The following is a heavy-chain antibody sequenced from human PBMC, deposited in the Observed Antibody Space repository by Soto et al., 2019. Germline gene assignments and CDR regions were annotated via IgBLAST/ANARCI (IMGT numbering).Heavy chain of an antibody. Sequence: GGSLRLSCAASGFAFSTYGMHWVRQAPGKGLEYVSAISGDGTSTYYANSVKGRFTISRDNSKNTLYLQMGSLRAEDMAVYYCAARYCTSSRCFHFDYWGQGALVTVSS. D-gene: IGHD2-2*01. CDR2: ISGDGTST. CDR3: AARYCTSSRCFHFDY. J-gene: IGHJ4*02. CDR1: GFAFSTYG. V-gene: IGHV3-64*01.